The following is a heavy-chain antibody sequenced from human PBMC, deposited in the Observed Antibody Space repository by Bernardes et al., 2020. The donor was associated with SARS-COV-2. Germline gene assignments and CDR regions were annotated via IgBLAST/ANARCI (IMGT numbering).Heavy chain of an antibody. CDR1: GFSLSTSGVG. CDR2: IYWDDDK. CDR3: AHKGSGWYGAYFDY. D-gene: IGHD6-19*01. J-gene: IGHJ4*02. V-gene: IGHV2-5*02. Sequence: SGPTLVKPTQTLTLTCTFSGFSLSTSGVGVGWIRQPPGKALEWLALIYWDDDKRYSPSLKSRLTITKDTSKNQVVLTMTNMDPVDTATYYCAHKGSGWYGAYFDYWGQGTLVTVSS.